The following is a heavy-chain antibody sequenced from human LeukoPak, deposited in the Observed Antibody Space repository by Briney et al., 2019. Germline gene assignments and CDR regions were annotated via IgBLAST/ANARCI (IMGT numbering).Heavy chain of an antibody. Sequence: PSETLSLTCTVSGXSLRGYFWTWIRQPPGKEQEWLGYILDTGSTNIHPSLRSRVTLSIDVSMNQFSLILSSVTAADTAVYYCAREIRVSATFLDYWGQGILVTVSS. J-gene: IGHJ4*02. CDR1: GXSLRGYF. D-gene: IGHD2-21*02. CDR2: ILDTGST. V-gene: IGHV4-59*01. CDR3: AREIRVSATFLDY.